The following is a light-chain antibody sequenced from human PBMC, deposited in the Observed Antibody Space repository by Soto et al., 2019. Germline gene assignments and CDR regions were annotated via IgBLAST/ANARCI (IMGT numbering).Light chain of an antibody. CDR1: SSDVGSYNL. CDR3: CSYAGSYTLV. CDR2: EDS. V-gene: IGLV2-23*01. J-gene: IGLJ3*02. Sequence: QSVLTQPASVSGSPGQSITISCTGTSSDVGSYNLVSWYQQHPGKAPKLMIYEDSKRPSGVSNRFSGSKSGNTASLTISGLQAEDEADYYCCSYAGSYTLVFGGGTKVTVL.